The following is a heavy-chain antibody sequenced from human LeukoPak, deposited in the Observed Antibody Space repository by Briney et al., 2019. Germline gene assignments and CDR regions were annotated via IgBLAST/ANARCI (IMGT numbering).Heavy chain of an antibody. CDR2: VRPDGREQ. CDR1: GFTFNTYW. V-gene: IGHV3-7*03. CDR3: AKDPAAGTTNWFDP. J-gene: IGHJ5*02. D-gene: IGHD6-13*01. Sequence: PGGSLRLSCSASGFTFNTYWMSWVRQAPGKGLQWVANVRPDGREQRYVDSVKGRFTISRDNSKNTLYLQMNSLRAEDTAVYYCAKDPAAGTTNWFDPWGQGTLVTVSS.